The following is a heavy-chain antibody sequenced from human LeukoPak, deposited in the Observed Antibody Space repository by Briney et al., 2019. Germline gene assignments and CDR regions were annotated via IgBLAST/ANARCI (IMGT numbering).Heavy chain of an antibody. CDR2: FDPEDGET. CDR1: GYTLTELS. J-gene: IGHJ5*02. CDR3: ATGYYYDSSGLIWFDP. D-gene: IGHD3-22*01. Sequence: ASVKVSCKVSGYTLTELSMHWVRQAPGKGLEWMGGFDPEDGETIYAQKFQGRVTMTEDTSTDTAYMELSSLRSEDTAVYYCATGYYYDSSGLIWFDPWGQGTLVTVSS. V-gene: IGHV1-24*01.